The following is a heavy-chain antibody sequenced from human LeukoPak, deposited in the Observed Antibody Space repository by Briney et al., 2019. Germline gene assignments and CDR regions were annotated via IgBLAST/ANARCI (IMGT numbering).Heavy chain of an antibody. D-gene: IGHD3-22*01. V-gene: IGHV1-8*01. J-gene: IGHJ4*02. Sequence: ASVKVSCKASGYTFTSYDINWVRQATGRGLEWMGWMNPNSGNTGYAQKFQGRVTMTRNTSISTAYMELSSLRSEDTAVYYCARLAHYYDSSGYYVDYWGQGTLVTVSS. CDR2: MNPNSGNT. CDR3: ARLAHYYDSSGYYVDY. CDR1: GYTFTSYD.